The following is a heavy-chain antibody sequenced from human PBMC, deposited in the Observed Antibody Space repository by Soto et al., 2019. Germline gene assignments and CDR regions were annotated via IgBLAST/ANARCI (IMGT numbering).Heavy chain of an antibody. CDR3: ARDGSRGWGYFDY. V-gene: IGHV4-61*01. CDR1: SGSVSSGSYY. D-gene: IGHD6-19*01. J-gene: IGHJ4*02. CDR2: IYYSGST. Sequence: QVQLQESGPGLVKSSETLSLTCTVSSGSVSSGSYYWSWIRQPPGKGLEWIGYIYYSGSTNYNPSLKSRVTISVDTSKSQFSLKLTSVTAADTAVYYCARDGSRGWGYFDYWGQGTLVTVSS.